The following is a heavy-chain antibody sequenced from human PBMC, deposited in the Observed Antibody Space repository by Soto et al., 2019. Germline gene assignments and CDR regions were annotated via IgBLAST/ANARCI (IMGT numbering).Heavy chain of an antibody. J-gene: IGHJ5*02. V-gene: IGHV4-39*01. Sequence: SDTLSLTXTVSGGSISDISYCWGWIRQPPGKGLQWIGCMFYSGATYYNPSLKNRVTLSVDTSNNEFSLKLVSVTAPDTAVYYCARHKSGSDWLDPWGQGTLVTVSS. CDR2: MFYSGAT. CDR1: GGSISDISYC. CDR3: ARHKSGSDWLDP. D-gene: IGHD2-15*01.